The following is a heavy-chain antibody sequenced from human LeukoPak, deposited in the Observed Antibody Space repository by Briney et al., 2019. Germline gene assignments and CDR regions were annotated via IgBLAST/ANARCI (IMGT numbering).Heavy chain of an antibody. CDR2: IYYSGST. J-gene: IGHJ6*02. D-gene: IGHD3-3*01. CDR1: GGSISSYY. V-gene: IGHV4-59*01. CDR3: ARGVLRFYGMDV. Sequence: SETLSLTCTVSGGSISSYYWSWIRQPTGKGLEWIGYIYYSGSTNYNPSLKSRVTISVDTSKNQFSLKLSSVTAADTAVYYCARGVLRFYGMDVWGQGTTVTVSS.